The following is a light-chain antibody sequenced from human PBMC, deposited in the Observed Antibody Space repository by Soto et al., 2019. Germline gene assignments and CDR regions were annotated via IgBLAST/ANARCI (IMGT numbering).Light chain of an antibody. CDR2: DAS. V-gene: IGKV1-5*01. Sequence: DIQMTQSPSTLSASGGDRVSITCRASQSISSWLSWYHQKPVKAPKLLIYDASSLESGVPSRFSGSGSGTEFTLTISSLQPDDFATYYCQQYNSFPITFGQGTRLEI. CDR1: QSISSW. J-gene: IGKJ5*01. CDR3: QQYNSFPIT.